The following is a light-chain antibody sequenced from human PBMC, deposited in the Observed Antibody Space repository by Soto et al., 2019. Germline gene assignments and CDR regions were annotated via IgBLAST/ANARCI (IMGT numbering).Light chain of an antibody. Sequence: SYALTQPLSVSVALGQTARITCGGNNIGSKNVHWYQQKPGQAPVLVIYRDSNRPSGIPGRFSGSNSGNTATLTISRAQAGDEADYYCQVWDSSTARVFGGGTKLTVL. CDR3: QVWDSSTARV. CDR1: NIGSKN. J-gene: IGLJ3*02. CDR2: RDS. V-gene: IGLV3-9*01.